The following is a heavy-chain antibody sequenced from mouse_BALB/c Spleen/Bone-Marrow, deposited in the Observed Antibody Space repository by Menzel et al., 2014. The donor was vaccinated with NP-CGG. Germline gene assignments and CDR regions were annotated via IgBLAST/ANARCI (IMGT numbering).Heavy chain of an antibody. D-gene: IGHD1-1*01. CDR2: IRNKANGYTT. V-gene: IGHV7-3*02. CDR1: GFTFXDYY. Sequence: EVKLVESGGGLVQPGGSLRLSCATSGFTFXDYYMSWVRQPPGKALEWLGLIRNKANGYTTEYSASVKGRFTISRDNSQSILYLQMNTIRAEDSATYYCARDRGGLLHDYWGQGTTLTVSS. J-gene: IGHJ2*01. CDR3: ARDRGGLLHDY.